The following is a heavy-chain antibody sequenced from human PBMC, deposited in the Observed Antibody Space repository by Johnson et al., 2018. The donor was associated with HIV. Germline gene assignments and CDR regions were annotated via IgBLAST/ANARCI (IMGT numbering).Heavy chain of an antibody. CDR1: GFTFSSYC. CDR3: ARGGRAMATNRVAFDI. J-gene: IGHJ3*02. V-gene: IGHV3-7*04. D-gene: IGHD5-24*01. CDR2: ITQDGSNK. Sequence: VQLVESGGGVIQPGGSLRLSCAASGFTFSSYCMHWVRQAPGKGLEWVADITQDGSNKYYGDSVKGRFTISRDNAKNTLYLQMNSLRAEDTAVYYCARGGRAMATNRVAFDIWGQGTMVTVSS.